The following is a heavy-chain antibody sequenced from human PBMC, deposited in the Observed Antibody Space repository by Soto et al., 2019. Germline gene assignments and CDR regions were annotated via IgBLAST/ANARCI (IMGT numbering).Heavy chain of an antibody. Sequence: QITLKESGPTLVKPTHTLTLTCTFSGFSLSSTRMAVGWIRQPPGKALEWLALLYWDDDKRYSPFLKSRLTITKDTPKNQVVLTMSNMSPVDTARYYCAHIVVAGLGYYFDYWGQGTLVTVSS. D-gene: IGHD6-19*01. V-gene: IGHV2-5*02. CDR2: LYWDDDK. CDR3: AHIVVAGLGYYFDY. CDR1: GFSLSSTRMA. J-gene: IGHJ4*02.